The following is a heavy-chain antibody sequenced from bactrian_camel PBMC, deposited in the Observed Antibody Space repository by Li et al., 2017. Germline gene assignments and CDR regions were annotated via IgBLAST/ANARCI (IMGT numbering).Heavy chain of an antibody. Sequence: DVQLVESGGGLVQPGGSLTLSCAASGFTFSSYDMAWVRQAPGKGLEWVSHINSGGGSQYYADSVTGRFTISRDNAKNTLYLQLNSLKTEDTAMCYCAKDTVELIPLIATIGAYNYWGQGTQVTVS. D-gene: IGHD4*01. CDR2: INSGGGSQ. V-gene: IGHV3S40*01. J-gene: IGHJ4*01. CDR1: GFTFSSYD. CDR3: AKDTVELIPLIATIGAYNY.